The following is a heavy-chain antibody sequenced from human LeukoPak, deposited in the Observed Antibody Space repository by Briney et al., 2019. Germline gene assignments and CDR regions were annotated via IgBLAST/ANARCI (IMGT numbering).Heavy chain of an antibody. CDR1: GSYY. CDR2: INPSGGST. J-gene: IGHJ4*02. CDR3: ARDTGPPHYYDTAGYY. V-gene: IGHV1-46*01. Sequence: ASVKVSCKVYGSYYMHRVRQAPGQGLEWMGIINPSGGSTSYAQKFQGRVTMTRDTSTSTVYMELRSLRSDDTAVYYCARDTGPPHYYDTAGYYWGQGTPVTVSS. D-gene: IGHD3-22*01.